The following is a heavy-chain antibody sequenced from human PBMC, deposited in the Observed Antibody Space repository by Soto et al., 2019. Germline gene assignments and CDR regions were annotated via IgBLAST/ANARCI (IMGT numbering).Heavy chain of an antibody. CDR3: ARVRSSCFDY. V-gene: IGHV3-72*01. Sequence: EVQLVESGGGLVQPGGSLRLSCAASGFTFSDHYMDWVRQAPGKGLEWVGRTRNKANNYTTQYAASVKGRFNISRDDSENSLYLQMNSLEIEDTAVYFCARVRSSCFDYWGQGILVTVSS. D-gene: IGHD1-26*01. CDR2: TRNKANNYTT. CDR1: GFTFSDHY. J-gene: IGHJ4*02.